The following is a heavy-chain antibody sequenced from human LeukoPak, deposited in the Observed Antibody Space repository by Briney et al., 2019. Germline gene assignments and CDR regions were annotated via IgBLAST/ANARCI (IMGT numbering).Heavy chain of an antibody. CDR1: GFTFSSYS. V-gene: IGHV3-21*01. J-gene: IGHJ4*02. Sequence: GGSLRLSCAASGFTFSSYSMNWVRQAPGKGLEWVSSISSSSSYIYYADSVKGRFTISRDNAKNSLYLQMNTLRAEDTAVYYCARDKEGSYGDYLYYFDYWGQGTLVTVSS. CDR3: ARDKEGSYGDYLYYFDY. D-gene: IGHD4-17*01. CDR2: ISSSSSYI.